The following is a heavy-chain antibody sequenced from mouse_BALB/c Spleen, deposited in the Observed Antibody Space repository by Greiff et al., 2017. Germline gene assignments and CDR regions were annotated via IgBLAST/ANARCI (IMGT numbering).Heavy chain of an antibody. CDR3: ARGYDGDYYAMDY. CDR1: GFTFSSFG. J-gene: IGHJ4*01. Sequence: EVQGVESGGGLVQPGGSRKLSCAASGFTFSSFGMHWVRQAPEKGLEWVAYISSGSSTIYYADTVKGRFTISRDNPKNTLFLQMTSLRSEDTAMYYCARGYDGDYYAMDYWGQGTSVTVSS. CDR2: ISSGSSTI. D-gene: IGHD2-14*01. V-gene: IGHV5-17*02.